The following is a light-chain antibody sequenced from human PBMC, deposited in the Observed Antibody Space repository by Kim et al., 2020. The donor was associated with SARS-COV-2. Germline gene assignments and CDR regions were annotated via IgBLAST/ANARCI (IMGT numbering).Light chain of an antibody. CDR1: QSVSSSH. V-gene: IGKV3-20*01. J-gene: IGKJ5*01. Sequence: EIVLAQSPGTLSLSPGDRATLSCRASQSVSSSHLAWYRQRPGQAPRLLIYGASSRATGIPDRFSGSGSGTNFTLTISRLEPEDFAVYFCQQYGISPPITFGQGTRLEIK. CDR2: GAS. CDR3: QQYGISPPIT.